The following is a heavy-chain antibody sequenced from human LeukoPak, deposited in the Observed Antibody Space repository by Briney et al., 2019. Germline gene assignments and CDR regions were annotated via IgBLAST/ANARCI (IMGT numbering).Heavy chain of an antibody. D-gene: IGHD6-13*01. J-gene: IGHJ4*02. CDR1: GDSISSGSYY. Sequence: SETLSLTCTVSGDSISSGSYYWGWIRQPPGKGLEWIGSIYHSGSTYYNPSLKSRVTISVDTSKNQFSLKLSSVTAADTAVYYCARGDPSSWDNYYFDYWGQGTLVTVSS. V-gene: IGHV4-39*07. CDR2: IYHSGST. CDR3: ARGDPSSWDNYYFDY.